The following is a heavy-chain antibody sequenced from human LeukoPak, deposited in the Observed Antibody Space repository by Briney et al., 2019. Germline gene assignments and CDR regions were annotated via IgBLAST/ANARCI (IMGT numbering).Heavy chain of an antibody. CDR1: GFTLSSYA. Sequence: PGGSLTLSCAASGFTLSSYAMSWVRQAPGKGLEWVSIISDSGDITYYADSVKGRFTISRDNSKNTLYLQMNSLRAEDTAVYYCAKVGAAGIAVVLVDYWGQGTLVTVSS. J-gene: IGHJ4*02. V-gene: IGHV3-23*01. CDR3: AKVGAAGIAVVLVDY. CDR2: ISDSGDIT. D-gene: IGHD6-19*01.